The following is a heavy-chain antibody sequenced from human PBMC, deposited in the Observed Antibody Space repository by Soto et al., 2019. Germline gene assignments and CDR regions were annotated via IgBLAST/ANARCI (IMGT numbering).Heavy chain of an antibody. Sequence: SVKVSCKASGGTFSSYAISWVRQAPGQGLEWMGGIIPIFGTANYAQKFQGRVTITADESTSTAYMELSSLRSEDTAVYYCASGTFDIVLVPAVVKNWFDPWGQGTLVTVSS. J-gene: IGHJ5*02. V-gene: IGHV1-69*13. CDR2: IIPIFGTA. CDR1: GGTFSSYA. CDR3: ASGTFDIVLVPAVVKNWFDP. D-gene: IGHD2-2*01.